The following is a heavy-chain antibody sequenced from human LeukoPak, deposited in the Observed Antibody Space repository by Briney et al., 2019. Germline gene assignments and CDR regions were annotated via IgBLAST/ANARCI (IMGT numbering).Heavy chain of an antibody. CDR1: GGSISSYY. CDR2: IYYSGST. V-gene: IGHV4-59*01. J-gene: IGHJ3*02. Sequence: SETLSLTCTVSGGSISSYYWNWIRQPPGKGLEWIGYIYYSGSTNYNPSLKSRVTISVDTSKNQFSLKLSSVTAADTAVYYCARSKPYYYDSRDAFDIWGQGTMVTVSS. CDR3: ARSKPYYYDSRDAFDI. D-gene: IGHD3-22*01.